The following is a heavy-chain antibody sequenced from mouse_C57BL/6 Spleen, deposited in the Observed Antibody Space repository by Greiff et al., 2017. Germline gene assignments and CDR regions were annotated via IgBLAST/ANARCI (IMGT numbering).Heavy chain of an antibody. CDR1: GFTFSDYG. V-gene: IGHV5-17*01. CDR2: ISSGSSTN. CDR3: ARNGWDYFDY. J-gene: IGHJ2*01. D-gene: IGHD1-2*01. Sequence: EVKLVESGGGLVKPGGSLKLSCAASGFTFSDYGMHWVRQAPGKGLEWVAYISSGSSTNYYADTVKGRFTISRDNAKNTLFLQMTSLRSEDTAMYYCARNGWDYFDYWGQVTTLTVSS.